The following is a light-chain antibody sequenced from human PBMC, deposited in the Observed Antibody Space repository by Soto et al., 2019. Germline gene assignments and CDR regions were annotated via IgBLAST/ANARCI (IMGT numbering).Light chain of an antibody. J-gene: IGKJ2*01. CDR1: QSVPSY. Sequence: EIVLTQFPATLSLSPGARATLSCRASQSVPSYLAWYQQKPGQAPRLLVYDISNRATGIPARFTGSGSGTDFTLTISSREPEDSAVYYCQQRNAWPRNTFGQGTKLEI. CDR2: DIS. V-gene: IGKV3-11*01. CDR3: QQRNAWPRNT.